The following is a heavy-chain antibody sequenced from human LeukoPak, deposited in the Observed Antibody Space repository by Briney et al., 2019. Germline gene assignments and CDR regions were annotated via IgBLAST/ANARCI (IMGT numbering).Heavy chain of an antibody. V-gene: IGHV3-53*01. D-gene: IGHD3-10*01. J-gene: IGHJ3*02. Sequence: PGGSLRLSCAASGFTVSSNYMSWVRQAPGKGLEWVSVIYSGGSTYYADSVKGRFTISRDNSKNTLYLQMNSLRAEDTAVYYCASETSLWFGDKYAFDIWGQGTMVTVSS. CDR2: IYSGGST. CDR1: GFTVSSNY. CDR3: ASETSLWFGDKYAFDI.